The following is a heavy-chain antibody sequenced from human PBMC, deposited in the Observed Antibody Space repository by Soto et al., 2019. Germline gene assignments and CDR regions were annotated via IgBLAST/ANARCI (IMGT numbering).Heavy chain of an antibody. J-gene: IGHJ4*02. CDR2: IYWDDDK. Sequence: QITLKESGPTLVKPTQTLTLTCTSSGFSLSSSGVGVGWIRQPPGKALESLALIYWDDDKRYSPSLRTRLTITEDTSKNHEVLTMTNMDPVDTATDYCAHSYCTGGSCYSFHYLGQGTLVTVSS. CDR3: AHSYCTGGSCYSFHY. CDR1: GFSLSSSGVG. V-gene: IGHV2-5*02. D-gene: IGHD2-15*01.